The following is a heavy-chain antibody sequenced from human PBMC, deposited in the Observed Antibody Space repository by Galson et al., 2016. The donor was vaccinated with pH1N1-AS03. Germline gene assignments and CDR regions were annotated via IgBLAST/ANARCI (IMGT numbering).Heavy chain of an antibody. CDR2: IFHSGST. CDR1: GGSISSGGYY. J-gene: IGHJ4*02. CDR3: AREDSGAYYLDS. D-gene: IGHD1-26*01. V-gene: IGHV4-31*01. Sequence: TLSPTCTVSGGSISSGGYYWNWIRQHPGKGLEWIGYIFHSGSTYYNPSLESLVSISVDTSKNQFSLKLKSVTAADTAVYYCAREDSGAYYLDSWGPGTLVTVSS.